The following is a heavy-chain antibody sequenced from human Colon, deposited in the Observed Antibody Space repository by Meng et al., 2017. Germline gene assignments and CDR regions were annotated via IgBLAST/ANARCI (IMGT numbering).Heavy chain of an antibody. V-gene: IGHV4-38-2*02. CDR3: VRLVVTSPIDF. Sequence: SETLSLTCSVSGYFISSGYYWGWIRQPPGKGLEWIASIYQSGNTYYNPPLKSRVTISMDTSENKFSLRLSSVTAADTAIYYCVRLVVTSPIDFWGQGTLVTVSS. J-gene: IGHJ4*02. CDR1: GYFISSGYY. CDR2: IYQSGNT. D-gene: IGHD2-21*02.